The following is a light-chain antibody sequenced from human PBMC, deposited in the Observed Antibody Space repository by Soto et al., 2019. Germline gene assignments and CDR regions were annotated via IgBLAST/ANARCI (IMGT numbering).Light chain of an antibody. V-gene: IGKV3-20*01. CDR3: QQYGTSPWT. J-gene: IGKJ1*01. CDR2: GAF. Sequence: EIVLTQSPGTLSLSPGERATLFCRASQSVSRSYLVWYQQKPGQAPRLLIYGAFNRATGITDRFSGSGSGNDFTLTISILEPEDFAVYYCQQYGTSPWTFGQGTKVEMK. CDR1: QSVSRSY.